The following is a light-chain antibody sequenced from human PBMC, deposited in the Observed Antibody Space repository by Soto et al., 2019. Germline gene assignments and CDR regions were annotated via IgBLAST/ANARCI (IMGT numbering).Light chain of an antibody. CDR3: SSYTSSNAVI. Sequence: QSALTQPPSASGSLGQSVTISCTGTSSDIGTYDYVSWYQQHPGRAPKLIIFEVSKRPLGVPDRFSGSKSGNTASLIVSGLRAEDEADYYCSSYTSSNAVIFGGGTKVTVL. CDR1: SSDIGTYDY. CDR2: EVS. V-gene: IGLV2-8*01. J-gene: IGLJ2*01.